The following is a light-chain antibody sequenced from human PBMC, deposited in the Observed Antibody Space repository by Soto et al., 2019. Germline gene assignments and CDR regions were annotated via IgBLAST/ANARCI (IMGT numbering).Light chain of an antibody. CDR1: SSDVGGYNY. CDR2: EVT. V-gene: IGLV2-8*01. J-gene: IGLJ2*01. Sequence: QSALTQPPSASGSLGQSVTISCTGTSSDVGGYNYVSWHQQHPGKAPKVMIYEVTKRPPGVPDRFSGSKSGNTASLTVSGLQPEDEADYYCRSFAGGGNPVLLGGGTKLTVL. CDR3: RSFAGGGNPVL.